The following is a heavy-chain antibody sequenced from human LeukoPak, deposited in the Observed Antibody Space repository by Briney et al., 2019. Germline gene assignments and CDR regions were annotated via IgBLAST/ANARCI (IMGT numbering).Heavy chain of an antibody. D-gene: IGHD5-18*01. J-gene: IGHJ4*02. Sequence: SVKVSCKASGGTFSSYAISWVRQAPGQGLEWMGVIIPIFVTANYAQKFQGRVTITADESTSTAYMELSSLRSEDTAVYYCARGRSYDYFDYWGQGTLVTVSS. CDR3: ARGRSYDYFDY. V-gene: IGHV1-69*13. CDR1: GGTFSSYA. CDR2: IIPIFVTA.